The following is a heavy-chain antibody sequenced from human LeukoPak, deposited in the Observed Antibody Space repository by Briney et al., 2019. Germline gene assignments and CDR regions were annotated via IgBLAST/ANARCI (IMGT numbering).Heavy chain of an antibody. CDR2: IGVGGDT. J-gene: IGHJ2*01. CDR1: GFTFSTSD. V-gene: IGHV3-13*01. D-gene: IGHD3-22*01. CDR3: AREVLDSRTSGWYLDL. Sequence: GGSLTLSCAASGFTFSTSDMHWVRLGRGQGLEWVSAIGVGGDTYYADSVKGRVTISRENAKNSLYLLVNSLRGEDTAVYYCAREVLDSRTSGWYLDLWGRGTLVTVSS.